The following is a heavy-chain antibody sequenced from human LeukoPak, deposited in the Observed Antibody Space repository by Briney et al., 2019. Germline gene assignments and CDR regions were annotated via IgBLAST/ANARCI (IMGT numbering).Heavy chain of an antibody. CDR2: IYSGGST. Sequence: GGSLRLSCAASGFSFSGYNMNWVRQAPGKGLEWVSVIYSGGSTYYADSVKGRFTISRDNSKNTLYLQMNSLRAEDTAVYYCARGSTPYSGSYIDYWGQGTLVTVSS. CDR1: GFSFSGYN. CDR3: ARGSTPYSGSYIDY. J-gene: IGHJ4*02. V-gene: IGHV3-66*01. D-gene: IGHD1-26*01.